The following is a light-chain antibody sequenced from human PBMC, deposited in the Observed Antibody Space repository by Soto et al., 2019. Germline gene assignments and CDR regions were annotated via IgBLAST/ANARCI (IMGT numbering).Light chain of an antibody. J-gene: IGKJ5*01. V-gene: IGKV3-11*01. CDR3: QQRYNWPPIT. Sequence: EIVLTQSPATLSLSPGERATLSCRTSESVGTYLGWYQQTPGQPPRLLIFDVFNRAAGIPTRFSGRGSGTDFTLTIRSLEPEDFAVYYCQQRYNWPPITFGQGTRLEIK. CDR1: ESVGTY. CDR2: DVF.